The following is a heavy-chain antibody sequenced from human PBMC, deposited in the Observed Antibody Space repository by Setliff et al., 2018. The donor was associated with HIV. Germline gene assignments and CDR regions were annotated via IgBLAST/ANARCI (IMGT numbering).Heavy chain of an antibody. Sequence: GASVKVSCKASGYPFTSYDINWVRQATGHGLEWMGWMKPNSGNTGYAQKFQGRVTITRNTSISTAYMELSSLRSEDTAVYYCARIRGYCSGGSCYSVFNYYYGMDVWGQGTTVTVPS. J-gene: IGHJ6*02. D-gene: IGHD2-15*01. V-gene: IGHV1-8*03. CDR1: GYPFTSYD. CDR2: MKPNSGNT. CDR3: ARIRGYCSGGSCYSVFNYYYGMDV.